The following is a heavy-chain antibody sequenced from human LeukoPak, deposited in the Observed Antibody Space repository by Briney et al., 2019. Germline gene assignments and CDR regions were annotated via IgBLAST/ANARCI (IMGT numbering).Heavy chain of an antibody. J-gene: IGHJ4*02. CDR3: ARALQERSQHLYYYDSSGYYDY. CDR2: IIPILGTA. D-gene: IGHD3-22*01. V-gene: IGHV1-69*13. Sequence: ASVKVSCKASGGTFSSYAISWVRQAPGQGLEWMGGIIPILGTANYAQKFQGRVTITADESTSTAYMELSSLRSEDTAVYYCARALQERSQHLYYYDSSGYYDYWGQGTLVTVSS. CDR1: GGTFSSYA.